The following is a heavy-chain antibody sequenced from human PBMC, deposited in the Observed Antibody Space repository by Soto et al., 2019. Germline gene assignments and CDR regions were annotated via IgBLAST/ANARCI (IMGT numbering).Heavy chain of an antibody. V-gene: IGHV3-53*02. CDR1: GFTVSSSY. Sequence: EVQLVETGGGVIQRGGSLRLSCNASGFTVSSSYMSWVRQAPRMGLEWVAVIESGGSTHYADSMKGRFTISRDNSKNMIYLQLHTLRAEDTAVYYCAKDLGPLRLLNYYFYGLDVWGQGTTVTVSS. D-gene: IGHD2-15*01. CDR3: AKDLGPLRLLNYYFYGLDV. CDR2: IESGGST. J-gene: IGHJ6*02.